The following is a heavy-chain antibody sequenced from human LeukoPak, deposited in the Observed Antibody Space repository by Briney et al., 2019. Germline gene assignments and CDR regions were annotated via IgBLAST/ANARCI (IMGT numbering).Heavy chain of an antibody. CDR1: VYTFTSYD. Sequence: APVKVSCKASVYTFTSYDINWVRQATGQGLEWMGWMNPNSGNTGYAQKFQGRVTMTRNTSISTAYMELSSLRSEDTAVYYCARGLGGFTFGGVIDPFDYWGQGTLVTVSS. D-gene: IGHD3-16*02. J-gene: IGHJ4*02. V-gene: IGHV1-8*01. CDR2: MNPNSGNT. CDR3: ARGLGGFTFGGVIDPFDY.